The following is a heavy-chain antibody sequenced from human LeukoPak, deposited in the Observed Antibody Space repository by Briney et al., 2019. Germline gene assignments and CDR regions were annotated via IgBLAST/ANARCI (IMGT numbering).Heavy chain of an antibody. D-gene: IGHD6-13*01. Sequence: ASVKVSCKASGGTFSSYAISWVRQAPGQGLEWMGWMNPNSGNTGYAQKFQGRVTITRNTSISTAYMELSSLRSEDTAVYYCARRVAAAGTIYYYYYMDVWGKGTTVTVSS. CDR3: ARRVAAAGTIYYYYYMDV. CDR1: GGTFSSYA. CDR2: MNPNSGNT. V-gene: IGHV1-8*03. J-gene: IGHJ6*03.